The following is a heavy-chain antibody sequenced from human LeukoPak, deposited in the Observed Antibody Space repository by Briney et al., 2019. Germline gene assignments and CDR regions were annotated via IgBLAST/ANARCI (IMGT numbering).Heavy chain of an antibody. CDR2: ISSSSSYI. D-gene: IGHD1-26*01. J-gene: IGHJ4*02. CDR1: GFTFSSYS. CDR3: ASMTGELLDGYFDY. V-gene: IGHV3-21*01. Sequence: GGSLRPSCAASGFTFSSYSMNWVRQAPGKGLEWVSSISSSSSYIYYADSVKGRFTISRDNAKNSLYLQMNSLRAEDTAVYYCASMTGELLDGYFDYWGQGTLVTVSS.